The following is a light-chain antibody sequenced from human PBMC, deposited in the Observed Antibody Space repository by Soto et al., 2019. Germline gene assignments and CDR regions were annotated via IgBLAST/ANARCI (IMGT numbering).Light chain of an antibody. CDR2: EVN. V-gene: IGLV2-23*02. Sequence: QSALTQPASVSGSSGQSSTLSCTGTSSDVGSYNLVSWFQQHPGKAPRLMIYEVNKGPSGVSNRFSGSKSGYTASLTISGPQAEDDAEYYCCSFAGTTPYVLFGGGTKLTVL. CDR3: CSFAGTTPYVL. J-gene: IGLJ3*02. CDR1: SSDVGSYNL.